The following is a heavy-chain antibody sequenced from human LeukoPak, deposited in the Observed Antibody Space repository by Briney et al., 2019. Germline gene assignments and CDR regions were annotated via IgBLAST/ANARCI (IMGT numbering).Heavy chain of an antibody. D-gene: IGHD3-22*01. CDR2: ISGSGDSI. CDR3: AKAISSVVVVGSRWFDP. CDR1: GFTFNNYA. Sequence: GGSLRLSCAASGFTFNNYAMSWVRQAPGKGLEWVSDISGSGDSIYYADSVKGRFTISRDNSKSTLYLQMNSLRAEDTAVYYCAKAISSVVVVGSRWFDPWGQGTLVTVSS. V-gene: IGHV3-23*01. J-gene: IGHJ5*02.